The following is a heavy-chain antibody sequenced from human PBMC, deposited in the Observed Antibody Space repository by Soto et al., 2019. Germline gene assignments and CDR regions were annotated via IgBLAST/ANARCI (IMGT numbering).Heavy chain of an antibody. J-gene: IGHJ6*03. CDR2: IYYRSKWLH. D-gene: IGHD5-12*01. V-gene: IGHV6-1*02. Sequence: QVQLQQSGPGLVKPSQSLSLTCAISGDSVSRDSAAWNWIRQTPSRGLEWLGRIYYRSKWLHTYELSVNSRITISRDTSKNQFSLQLSSVTPEDTAVYYCARGSWDDVSGHHYIDVWDEGPTVTVSS. CDR3: ARGSWDDVSGHHYIDV. CDR1: GDSVSRDSAA.